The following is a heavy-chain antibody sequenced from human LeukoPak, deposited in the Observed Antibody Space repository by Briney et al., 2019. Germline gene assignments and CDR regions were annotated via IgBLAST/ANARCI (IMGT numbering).Heavy chain of an antibody. CDR2: ISSSGSTI. Sequence: GGSLRLSCAASGFTFSSYEMNWVRQAPGKGLEWVSYISSSGSTIYYADSVKGRFTISRDNAKNSLYLQMSSLRAEDTAVYYCARNYDAFDIWGQGTMVTVSS. CDR3: ARNYDAFDI. V-gene: IGHV3-48*03. D-gene: IGHD1-7*01. J-gene: IGHJ3*02. CDR1: GFTFSSYE.